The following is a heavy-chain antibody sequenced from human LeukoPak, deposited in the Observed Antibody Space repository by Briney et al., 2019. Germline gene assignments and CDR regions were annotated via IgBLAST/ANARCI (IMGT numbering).Heavy chain of an antibody. V-gene: IGHV3-7*04. J-gene: IGHJ4*02. Sequence: GGSLGDSSVASRVTFSFLLMSLVRQAPRERLEWVANIKEEGSEKYNVDSVKGRFTDSRDNAKNSLYLQMDSLRVEDTAVYFCVRHRNRVYDYWGQGTLVTVSS. D-gene: IGHD2/OR15-2a*01. CDR3: VRHRNRVYDY. CDR1: RVTFSFLL. CDR2: IKEEGSEK.